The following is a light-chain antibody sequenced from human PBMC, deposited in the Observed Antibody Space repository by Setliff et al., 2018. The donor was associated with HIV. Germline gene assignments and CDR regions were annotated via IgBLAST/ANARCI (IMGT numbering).Light chain of an antibody. Sequence: SVLTQPASVSGSPGQSITISRTGTSSDVGGYSYVSWYQQHPGKAPKLIIYEVRNRPSGVSNRFSGSKSGNTASLTISGLQAEDEADYYCSSYAVTNTLPFGTGTKVTVL. J-gene: IGLJ1*01. CDR1: SSDVGGYSY. CDR3: SSYAVTNTLP. CDR2: EVR. V-gene: IGLV2-14*01.